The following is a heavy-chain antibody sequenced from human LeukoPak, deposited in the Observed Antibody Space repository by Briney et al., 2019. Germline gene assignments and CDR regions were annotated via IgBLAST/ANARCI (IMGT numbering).Heavy chain of an antibody. V-gene: IGHV4-30-4*08. Sequence: SETLSLTCTVSGGSISSGDYYWSWIRQPPGMGLEWIGYIYYSGTTYYNPSLKSRVTMSIDTSKNQFSLKLSSVTAADTAVYYCARLFWRTYRIYYWGQGTLVTVSS. CDR2: IYYSGTT. D-gene: IGHD3-3*01. CDR3: ARLFWRTYRIYY. CDR1: GGSISSGDYY. J-gene: IGHJ4*02.